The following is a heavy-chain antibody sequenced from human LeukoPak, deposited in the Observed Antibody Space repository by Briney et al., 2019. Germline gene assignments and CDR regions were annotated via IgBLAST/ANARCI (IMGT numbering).Heavy chain of an antibody. CDR2: MYWSDDR. CDR1: GFSPSTSGEG. V-gene: IGHV2-5*01. Sequence: GPTLANPTQTHTLTCTFSGFSPSTSGEGVGWIRQPPADAPETHTPMYWSDDRRYSPSVKGRLTVTQGTPKNQVVLTMANMDRVDTASYFCGDRSNWNYQFDYWGQGTLVTVSS. CDR3: GDRSNWNYQFDY. D-gene: IGHD1-7*01. J-gene: IGHJ4*02.